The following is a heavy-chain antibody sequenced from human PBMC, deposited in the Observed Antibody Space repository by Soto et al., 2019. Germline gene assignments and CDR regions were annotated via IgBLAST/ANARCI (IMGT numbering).Heavy chain of an antibody. J-gene: IGHJ6*02. Sequence: SVKVSCKASGGTFSSYAISWVRQAPGQGLEWMGGIIPIFGTANYAQKFQGRVTITADESTSTAYMELSSLRSEDTAVYYCARRYYDILTGYYGDYYYGMDVWG. D-gene: IGHD3-9*01. CDR2: IIPIFGTA. CDR3: ARRYYDILTGYYGDYYYGMDV. CDR1: GGTFSSYA. V-gene: IGHV1-69*13.